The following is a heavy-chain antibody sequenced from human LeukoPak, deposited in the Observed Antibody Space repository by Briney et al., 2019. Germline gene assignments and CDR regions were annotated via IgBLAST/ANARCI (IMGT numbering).Heavy chain of an antibody. V-gene: IGHV3-64D*06. Sequence: PGGSLRLSCSASGFTFSSYAMHWVRQAPGKGLEYVSAISSNGGSTYYADSVKGRFTISRDNSKNTLYLQMSSLRDEDTAVYYCVKGVDYYDSSGPSEYFQHWGQGTLVTVSS. CDR3: VKGVDYYDSSGPSEYFQH. J-gene: IGHJ1*01. D-gene: IGHD3-22*01. CDR2: ISSNGGST. CDR1: GFTFSSYA.